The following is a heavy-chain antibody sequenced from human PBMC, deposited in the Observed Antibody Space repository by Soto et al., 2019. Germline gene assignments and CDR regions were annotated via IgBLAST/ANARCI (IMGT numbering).Heavy chain of an antibody. J-gene: IGHJ4*02. CDR1: GGSISSSNW. V-gene: IGHV4-4*02. D-gene: IGHD3-10*01. CDR3: ARVLLWYGELLPNGYFAY. CDR2: IYHSGST. Sequence: PSETLSLTCAVSGGSISSSNWWSWVRQPPGKGLEWIGEIYHSGSTNYNPSLKSRVTISVDKSKNQFSLKLSSVTAADTAVYYCARVLLWYGELLPNGYFAYWGQGTLVTVSS.